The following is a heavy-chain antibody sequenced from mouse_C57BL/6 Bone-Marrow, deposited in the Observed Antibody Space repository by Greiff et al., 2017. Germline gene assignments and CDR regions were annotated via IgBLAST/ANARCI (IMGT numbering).Heavy chain of an antibody. J-gene: IGHJ4*01. CDR1: GFTFSSYA. Sequence: EVKLMESGEGLVKPGGSLKLSCAASGFTFSSYAMSWVRQTPEKRLEWVAYISSGGDYIYYADTVKGRFTISRDHAMNTLYLQKSSLKSEDTAMYYCTRERGYYDGSRENAMDYWGQGTSVTVSS. V-gene: IGHV5-9-1*02. CDR3: TRERGYYDGSRENAMDY. D-gene: IGHD1-1*01. CDR2: ISSGGDYI.